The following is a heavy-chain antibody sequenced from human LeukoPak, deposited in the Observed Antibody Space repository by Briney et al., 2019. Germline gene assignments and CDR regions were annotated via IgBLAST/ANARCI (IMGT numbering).Heavy chain of an antibody. J-gene: IGHJ4*02. CDR3: ARQGYSIPKVYFDY. Sequence: SETLSLTCTVSGGSISSTGYYWGWIRQPPGKGLEWIGTIYYSGSTYYNPSLKSRVTISVDTSKNQFSLKLSSVTAADTAVYYFARQGYSIPKVYFDYWGQGTLVTVSS. V-gene: IGHV4-39*01. CDR1: GGSISSTGYY. CDR2: IYYSGST. D-gene: IGHD3-3*02.